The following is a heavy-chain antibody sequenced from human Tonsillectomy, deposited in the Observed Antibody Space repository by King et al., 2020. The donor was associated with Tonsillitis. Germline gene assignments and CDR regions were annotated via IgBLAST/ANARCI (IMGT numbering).Heavy chain of an antibody. J-gene: IGHJ4*02. V-gene: IGHV1-18*01. D-gene: IGHD1-7*01. CDR3: ARDTGGNYPYYFDY. CDR2: ITAYNGSQ. CDR1: GYTFTSYG. Sequence: QLVQSVAEVKKPGASVKVSCKASGYTFTSYGISWVRQAPVQGLELMVWITAYNGSQDYAQKVQGRVTMTRDTPTSTAYMELRSLRSDDTALYYCARDTGGNYPYYFDYWGQGTLVTVSS.